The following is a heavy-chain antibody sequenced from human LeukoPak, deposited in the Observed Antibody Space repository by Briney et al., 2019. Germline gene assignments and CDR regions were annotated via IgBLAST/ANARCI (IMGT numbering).Heavy chain of an antibody. CDR3: ARAGHRDGYNSLGY. V-gene: IGHV4-59*06. Sequence: SETLSLTCTVSGGSISSYYWSWIRQHPGKGLEWIGYIYYSGSTYYNPSLKSRVTISVDTSKNQFSLKLSSVTAADTAVYYCARAGHRDGYNSLGYWGQGTLVTVSS. CDR2: IYYSGST. J-gene: IGHJ4*02. CDR1: GGSISSYY. D-gene: IGHD5-24*01.